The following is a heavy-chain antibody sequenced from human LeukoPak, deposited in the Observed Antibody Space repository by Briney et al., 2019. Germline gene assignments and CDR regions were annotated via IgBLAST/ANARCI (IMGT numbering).Heavy chain of an antibody. V-gene: IGHV3-23*01. CDR1: GFTFSSYA. Sequence: GGSLRLSCAASGFTFSSYAMSWVRQAPEKGLEWVSAMSGSGGTTYYADSVKGRFAISRDNSRNTLYLQMSSLRTEDTALYYCAKVQQLATIYYFDYWGQGSLVTVSS. J-gene: IGHJ4*02. CDR2: MSGSGGTT. D-gene: IGHD6-13*01. CDR3: AKVQQLATIYYFDY.